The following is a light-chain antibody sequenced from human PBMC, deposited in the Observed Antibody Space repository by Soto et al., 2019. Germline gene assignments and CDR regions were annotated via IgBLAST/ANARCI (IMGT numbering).Light chain of an antibody. V-gene: IGKV3-20*01. J-gene: IGKJ1*01. Sequence: EIVLTQSPGTLSLSPGEGATLSCRASQSVSSNYLAWYQQKTGQTPRLLIYLASSRAPGIPDRFSGSGSGTHFTLTISRVEPEEFAVYYCQQYGSSPWTFGQGTKVEIK. CDR3: QQYGSSPWT. CDR2: LAS. CDR1: QSVSSNY.